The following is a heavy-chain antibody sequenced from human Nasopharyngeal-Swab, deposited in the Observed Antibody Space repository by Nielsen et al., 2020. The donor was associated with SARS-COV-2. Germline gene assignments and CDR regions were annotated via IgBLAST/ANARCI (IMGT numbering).Heavy chain of an antibody. CDR3: ARGYSSSWYYFDY. J-gene: IGHJ4*02. CDR1: GGSFSGYY. D-gene: IGHD6-13*01. CDR2: INHSGST. Sequence: SETLSLTCAVYGGSFSGYYWSWIRQPPGKGLEWIGEINHSGSTNYNPSLKSRVTISVDTSKNQFSLKLSSVTAADTAVYYCARGYSSSWYYFDYWGQGTLVTVSS. V-gene: IGHV4-34*01.